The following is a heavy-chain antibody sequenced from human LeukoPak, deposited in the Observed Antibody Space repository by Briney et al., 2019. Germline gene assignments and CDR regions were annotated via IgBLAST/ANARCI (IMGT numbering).Heavy chain of an antibody. J-gene: IGHJ3*02. CDR1: GYTFTSYD. D-gene: IGHD2-2*02. V-gene: IGHV1-8*03. Sequence: VASVKVSCKASGYTFTSYDINWVRQATGQGLEWMGWMNPNSGNTGYAQKFQGRVTITRNTSISTAYMELSSLRSEDTAVYYCASACRSTSCYKYAFDIWGQGTMVTVSS. CDR3: ASACRSTSCYKYAFDI. CDR2: MNPNSGNT.